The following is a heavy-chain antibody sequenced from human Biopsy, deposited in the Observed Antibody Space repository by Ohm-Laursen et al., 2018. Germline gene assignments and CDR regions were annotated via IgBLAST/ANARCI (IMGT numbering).Heavy chain of an antibody. Sequence: ASVKVSCKASGYTFTNYGISWVRQAPGQGLEWMGWISPYNGDTDYAQKLQGRVTMTTDTSTSTAYMDLRSLRSGDTAVYYCARDRWPHVTLLGLVVFDFWGQGTLVIVSS. CDR3: ARDRWPHVTLLGLVVFDF. D-gene: IGHD3-3*01. J-gene: IGHJ4*02. CDR1: GYTFTNYG. V-gene: IGHV1-18*01. CDR2: ISPYNGDT.